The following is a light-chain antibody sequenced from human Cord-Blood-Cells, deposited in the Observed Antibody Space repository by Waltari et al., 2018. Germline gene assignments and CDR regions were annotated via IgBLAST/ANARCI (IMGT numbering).Light chain of an antibody. Sequence: IVMTQSPLSLPVTPGEPASISCRSSQSLLHSNGYNSLDWYLQKPGQSPQLLIYLGSNRASGVPDRFRGSGSGTDFTLKISRVEAEDVGVYYCMQALQTPPTFGQGTKLEIK. V-gene: IGKV2-28*01. J-gene: IGKJ2*01. CDR3: MQALQTPPT. CDR2: LGS. CDR1: QSLLHSNGYNS.